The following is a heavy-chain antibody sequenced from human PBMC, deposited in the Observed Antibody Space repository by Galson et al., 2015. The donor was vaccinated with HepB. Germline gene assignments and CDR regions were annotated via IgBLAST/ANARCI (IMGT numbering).Heavy chain of an antibody. V-gene: IGHV1-46*04. Sequence: SVKVSCKASGYTFTSYYMHWVRQAPGQGLEWMGIINPSGGSTSYAQKLQGRVTMTRDTSTSTVHMELSSLRSEDTAVYYCARCWYSSSWLCAFDIWGQGTMGTVSS. CDR3: ARCWYSSSWLCAFDI. J-gene: IGHJ3*02. CDR2: INPSGGST. D-gene: IGHD6-13*01. CDR1: GYTFTSYY.